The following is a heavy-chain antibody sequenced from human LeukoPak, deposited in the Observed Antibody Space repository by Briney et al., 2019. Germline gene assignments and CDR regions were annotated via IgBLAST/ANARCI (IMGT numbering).Heavy chain of an antibody. CDR2: ISGSGGTT. CDR1: GFTFSSYA. Sequence: GGSLRLSCAASGFTFSSYAMSWVRQAPGKGLEWVSGISGSGGTTYYADSVKGRFTISRDNPKNTLYLQMNSLRAEDTAVYFCAKSPQLWVYGSGSYQIEYFQHWGQGTLVTVSS. J-gene: IGHJ1*01. CDR3: AKSPQLWVYGSGSYQIEYFQH. V-gene: IGHV3-23*01. D-gene: IGHD3-10*01.